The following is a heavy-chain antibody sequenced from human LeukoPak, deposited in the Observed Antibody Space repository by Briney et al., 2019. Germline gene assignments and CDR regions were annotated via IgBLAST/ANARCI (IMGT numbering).Heavy chain of an antibody. CDR3: ASGYYCSSTSCLVLFDY. Sequence: ASVKVSCKASGGTFSSYAISWVRQAPGQGLEWMGRIIPIFGTANYAQKFQGRVTITTDESTSTAYMELSSLRSEDTAVYYCASGYYCSSTSCLVLFDYWGQGTLVTVSS. CDR2: IIPIFGTA. V-gene: IGHV1-69*05. CDR1: GGTFSSYA. J-gene: IGHJ4*02. D-gene: IGHD2-2*01.